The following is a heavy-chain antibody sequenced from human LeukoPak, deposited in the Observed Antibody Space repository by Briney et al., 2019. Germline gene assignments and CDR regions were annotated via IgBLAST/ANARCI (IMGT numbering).Heavy chain of an antibody. CDR1: GYTFTSYD. V-gene: IGHV1-8*01. CDR3: ARGRVYCSGGSCYNWFDP. Sequence: ASVKVSCKASGYTFTSYDINWVRQATGQGLEWMGWMNPNSGNTGYAQKFQGRVTMTRNTSISTAYMEQSSLRSEDTAVYYCARGRVYCSGGSCYNWFDPWGQGTLVTVSS. D-gene: IGHD2-15*01. J-gene: IGHJ5*02. CDR2: MNPNSGNT.